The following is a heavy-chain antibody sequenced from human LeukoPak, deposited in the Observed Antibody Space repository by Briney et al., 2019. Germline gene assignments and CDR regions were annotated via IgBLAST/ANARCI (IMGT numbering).Heavy chain of an antibody. J-gene: IGHJ3*02. V-gene: IGHV4-4*07. CDR3: ARDDDSSGYEYAFDI. Sequence: PSETLSLTCTVSGGSISSYYWSWIRQPAGKGLEWIGRIYISGSTNYNPSLKSRVTMSVDTSKNQFSLKLSSVTAADTAVYYCARDDDSSGYEYAFDIWGQGTMVTVSS. D-gene: IGHD3-22*01. CDR1: GGSISSYY. CDR2: IYISGST.